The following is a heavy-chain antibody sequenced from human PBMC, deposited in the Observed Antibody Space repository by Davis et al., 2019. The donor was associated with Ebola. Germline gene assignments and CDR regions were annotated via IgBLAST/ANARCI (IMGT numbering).Heavy chain of an antibody. J-gene: IGHJ3*02. D-gene: IGHD1-26*01. CDR2: INWNGGST. CDR3: ARDIPRWELLIPGDAFDI. V-gene: IGHV3-20*04. Sequence: PGGSLRLSCAASGFTFDDYGMSWVRQAPGKGLEWVSGINWNGGSTGYADSVKGRFTISRDNAKNSLYLQMNSLRAEDTALYYCARDIPRWELLIPGDAFDIWGQGTMVTVSS. CDR1: GFTFDDYG.